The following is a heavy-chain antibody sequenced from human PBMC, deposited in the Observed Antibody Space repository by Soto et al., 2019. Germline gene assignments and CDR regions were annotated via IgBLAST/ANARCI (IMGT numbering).Heavy chain of an antibody. Sequence: GGSQRLSCTASGFTFGAYAINWVRQVPGKGLEWLGVIRNDIYDETTEYAASVKGRIMISRDDSKSMAYLQMDSLKPEDTGVYYCTRGRDGYNPYYFLYWGQGALVTDSS. CDR1: GFTFGAYA. CDR2: IRNDIYDETT. CDR3: TRGRDGYNPYYFLY. V-gene: IGHV3-49*04. D-gene: IGHD5-12*01. J-gene: IGHJ4*02.